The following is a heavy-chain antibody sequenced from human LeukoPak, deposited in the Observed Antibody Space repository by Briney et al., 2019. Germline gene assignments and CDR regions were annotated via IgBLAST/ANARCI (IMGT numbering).Heavy chain of an antibody. CDR1: GGSISSGSYY. CDR3: ARDLAAAGTIDP. V-gene: IGHV4-61*02. CDR2: IYTSGST. Sequence: PSETLSLTCTVSGGSISSGSYYWSWIRQPAGKGLEWIGRIYTSGSTNYNPSLKSRVTISVDTSKNQFSLKLSSVTAADTAVYYCARDLAAAGTIDPWGQGTLVTVSS. D-gene: IGHD6-13*01. J-gene: IGHJ5*02.